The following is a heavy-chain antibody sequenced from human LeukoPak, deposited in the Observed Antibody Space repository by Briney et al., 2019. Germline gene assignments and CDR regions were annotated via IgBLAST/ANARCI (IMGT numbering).Heavy chain of an antibody. CDR3: ARESDSGSFDLDY. CDR1: GGSISSYY. D-gene: IGHD1-26*01. V-gene: IGHV4-59*01. Sequence: SETLSLTCTVSGGSISSYYWSWVRQPPGKGLEWIGYIYSSGRTNYNPSLKGRVTISVDTSKNQFSLRLSSVTAADTAVYYCARESDSGSFDLDYWGQGTLVTVSS. J-gene: IGHJ4*02. CDR2: IYSSGRT.